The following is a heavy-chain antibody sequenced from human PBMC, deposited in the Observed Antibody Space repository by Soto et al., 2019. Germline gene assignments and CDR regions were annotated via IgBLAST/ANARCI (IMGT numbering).Heavy chain of an antibody. CDR1: GFTFSSYG. CDR3: ARSGFGEFFDY. J-gene: IGHJ4*02. D-gene: IGHD3-10*01. V-gene: IGHV3-33*01. CDR2: IWYDGSNK. Sequence: GGSLRLSCAASGFTFSSYGMHWVRQAPGKGLEWVAVIWYDGSNKYYADSVKGRFTISRDNSKNTLYLQMNSLRAEDTAVYYCARSGFGEFFDYWGQGTLVTVSS.